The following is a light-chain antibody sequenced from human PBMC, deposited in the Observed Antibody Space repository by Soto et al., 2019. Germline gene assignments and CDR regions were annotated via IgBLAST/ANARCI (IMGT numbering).Light chain of an antibody. CDR2: GAS. Sequence: ELVLTQSPGTLSLSQGERATLSCRASQSVSSSYLAWYQQKPGQAPRLLIYGASSRATGIPDRFSGSGSGTVFTLTISRLEPEDFAVNYCQQYGSSLMYTFGQGTKLEIK. CDR1: QSVSSSY. CDR3: QQYGSSLMYT. J-gene: IGKJ2*01. V-gene: IGKV3-20*01.